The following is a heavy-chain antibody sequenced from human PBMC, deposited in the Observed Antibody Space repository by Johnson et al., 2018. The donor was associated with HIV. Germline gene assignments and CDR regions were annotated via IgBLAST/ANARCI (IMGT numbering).Heavy chain of an antibody. CDR2: ISYDGSNK. J-gene: IGHJ3*02. Sequence: QEQLVESGGGVVQPGRSLRLSCAASGFTFSSYAMHWVRQAPGKGLEWVAVISYDGSNKYYADSVKCRFTISRDNSKNTLYLQMNSLRAEDTAVYYCARGGSIAARREAFDIWGQGTMVTVSS. D-gene: IGHD6-6*01. V-gene: IGHV3-30*04. CDR1: GFTFSSYA. CDR3: ARGGSIAARREAFDI.